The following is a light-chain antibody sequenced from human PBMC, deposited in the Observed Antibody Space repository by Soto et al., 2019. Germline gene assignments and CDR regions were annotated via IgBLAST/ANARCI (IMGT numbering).Light chain of an antibody. V-gene: IGLV2-11*01. CDR2: DVS. J-gene: IGLJ2*01. CDR3: SSYAGSYTLI. Sequence: QSVLTQPRSVSGSPGQSVTISCTGTSSNIGSYNFVSWYQQHPGKAPTFLIYDVSRRPSGVPDRFSGSKSGNTASLTISGLQAEDEAEYYCSSYAGSYTLIFGGGTKVTVL. CDR1: SSNIGSYNF.